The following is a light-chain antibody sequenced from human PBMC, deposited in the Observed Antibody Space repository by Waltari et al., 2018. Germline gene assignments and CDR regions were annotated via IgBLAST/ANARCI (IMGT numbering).Light chain of an antibody. CDR1: RDIGKF. CDR3: QQYGSLPIT. Sequence: QMTQSPPSLSASVGDRVTITCQASRDIGKFLNWYQQKAGKAPKRRIYDAANLETGVPSRVSVSIVGAAYNFTISNLQPEDFGTYYCQQYGSLPITFGPGTAVYIK. J-gene: IGKJ3*01. CDR2: DAA. V-gene: IGKV1-33*01.